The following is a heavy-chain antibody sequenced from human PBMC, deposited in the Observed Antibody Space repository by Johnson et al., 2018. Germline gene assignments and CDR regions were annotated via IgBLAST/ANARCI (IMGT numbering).Heavy chain of an antibody. D-gene: IGHD2-2*01. Sequence: VQLVQSGGGVVQXGRSLRLXCAASGFTFSSYGMHWVRQAPGKGLEWVSSISSSSSYIYYADSVKGRFTIPRDNAKNSLYLQMNSLRAEDTAVYYCAKASGDIVVVPAAMNYYYYMDVWGKGTTVTVSS. CDR1: GFTFSSYG. J-gene: IGHJ6*03. V-gene: IGHV3-21*04. CDR3: AKASGDIVVVPAAMNYYYYMDV. CDR2: ISSSSSYI.